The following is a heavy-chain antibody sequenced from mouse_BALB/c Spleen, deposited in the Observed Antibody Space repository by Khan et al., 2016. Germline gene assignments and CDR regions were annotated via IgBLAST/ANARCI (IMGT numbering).Heavy chain of an antibody. J-gene: IGHJ4*01. Sequence: QIQLVQSGPELKKPGETVRISYKASGYTFTTAGMQWVQKMPGKGLRWIGWINTLSGVPIYAEDFKGRFAFSLETSASTAFLQIGNLKNEDTATYFCARGPYAIDYWGQGTSVTVSS. CDR2: INTLSGVP. CDR1: GYTFTTAG. CDR3: ARGPYAIDY. V-gene: IGHV9-4*02.